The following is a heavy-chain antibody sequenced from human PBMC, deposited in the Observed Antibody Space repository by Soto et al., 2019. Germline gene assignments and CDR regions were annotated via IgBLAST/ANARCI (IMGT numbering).Heavy chain of an antibody. J-gene: IGHJ5*02. D-gene: IGHD3-22*01. Sequence: PSDTLTVTCTVSGGSNSSGGYYWSWIGQPPGKGLEGIGFIYFSGSTYYDPSLKSGVTISVDTSKNQFYLKLSSGTAADREVYECARVGRWYDSSGPYDPGGDGILVTVSS. CDR3: ARVGRWYDSSGPYDP. CDR2: IYFSGST. CDR1: GGSNSSGGYY. V-gene: IGHV4-30-4*02.